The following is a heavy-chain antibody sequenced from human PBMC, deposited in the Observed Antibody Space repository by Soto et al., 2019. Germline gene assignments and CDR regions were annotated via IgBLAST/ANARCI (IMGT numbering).Heavy chain of an antibody. CDR2: IYHSGST. CDR3: ASERPDGARLAP. J-gene: IGHJ5*02. V-gene: IGHV4-30-4*01. CDR1: GGSISSGDYY. Sequence: QVQLQESGPGLVKPSQTLSLTCTVSGGSISSGDYYWSWIRQPPGKGLEWIGYIYHSGSTYYNPSLQSRVTISVNTSKNQFSLKLSSVTAADTAVYYCASERPDGARLAPWGQGTLVTVSS. D-gene: IGHD6-6*01.